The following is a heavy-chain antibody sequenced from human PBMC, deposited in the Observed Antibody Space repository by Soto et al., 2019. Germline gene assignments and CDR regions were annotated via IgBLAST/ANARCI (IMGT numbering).Heavy chain of an antibody. D-gene: IGHD5-18*01. CDR2: INHSGST. J-gene: IGHJ6*02. V-gene: IGHV4-34*01. CDR3: AKDDVDTAMETVPDYYGMDV. Sequence: SETLSLTCAVYGGSFSGYYWSWIRQPPGKGLEWIGEINHSGSTNYNPSLKSRVTISVDTSKNQFSLKLSSVTAADTAVYYCAKDDVDTAMETVPDYYGMDVWGQGTTVTVSS. CDR1: GGSFSGYY.